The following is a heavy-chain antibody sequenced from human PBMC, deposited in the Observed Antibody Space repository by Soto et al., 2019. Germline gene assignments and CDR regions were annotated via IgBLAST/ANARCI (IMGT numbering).Heavy chain of an antibody. Sequence: GGSLRLSCGASGFTFSSYSMNWVRQAPGKGLEWVSYISSSSSTIYYADSVKGRFTISRDNAKNSLYLQMNSLRAEDTAVCYCARDWTVVDAFDIWGQGTMVTVSS. J-gene: IGHJ3*02. CDR2: ISSSSSTI. D-gene: IGHD3-22*01. V-gene: IGHV3-48*01. CDR1: GFTFSSYS. CDR3: ARDWTVVDAFDI.